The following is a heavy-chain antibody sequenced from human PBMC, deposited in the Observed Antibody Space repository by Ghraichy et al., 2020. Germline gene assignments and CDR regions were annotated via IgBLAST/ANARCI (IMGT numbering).Heavy chain of an antibody. D-gene: IGHD6-19*01. CDR2: MNPSGGT. Sequence: ASVKVSCKAAGNTVATQDINWVRQARGQGLEWMGFMNPSGGTGYAQKFQGRVSMTRDTSTGTAYMELSSLRSDDTAIYYCSRVFTGHFKQWTDLFGCWGQGTLVTVSS. J-gene: IGHJ4*02. CDR3: SRVFTGHFKQWTDLFGC. CDR1: GNTVATQD. V-gene: IGHV1-8*01.